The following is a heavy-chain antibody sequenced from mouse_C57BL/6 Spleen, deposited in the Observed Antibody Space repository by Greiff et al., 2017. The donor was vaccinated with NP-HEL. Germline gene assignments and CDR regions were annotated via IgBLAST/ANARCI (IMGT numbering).Heavy chain of an antibody. CDR1: GYTFTDYE. D-gene: IGHD2-2*01. V-gene: IGHV1-15*01. J-gene: IGHJ3*01. CDR2: IDPETGGT. CDR3: TREWLRRGFAY. Sequence: VQLQQSGAELVRPGASVTLSCKASGYTFTDYEMHWVKQTPVHGLEWIGAIDPETGGTAYNQKFKGKAILTADKSSSTAYMELRRLTSEDSAVDYCTREWLRRGFAYWGQGTLVTVSA.